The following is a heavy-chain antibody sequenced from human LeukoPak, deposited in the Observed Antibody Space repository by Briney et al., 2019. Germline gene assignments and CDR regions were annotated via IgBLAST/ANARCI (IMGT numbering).Heavy chain of an antibody. CDR1: GGTFSSYA. Sequence: SVKVSCKASGGTFSSYAISGVRQAPVQGLEWMGVIISIFGTAHYAQKFQGRVTITTDESTCTAYMEQSSLRSEDTAVYYCARGLLGYYYDSSGYSAAFDVWGQGTMVTVSS. CDR3: ARGLLGYYYDSSGYSAAFDV. D-gene: IGHD3-22*01. J-gene: IGHJ3*01. CDR2: IISIFGTA. V-gene: IGHV1-69*05.